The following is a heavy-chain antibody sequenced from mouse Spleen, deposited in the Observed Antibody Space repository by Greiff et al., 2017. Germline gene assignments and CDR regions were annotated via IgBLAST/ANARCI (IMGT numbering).Heavy chain of an antibody. Sequence: QVHVKQPGAELVKPGASVKLSCKASGYTFTSYWMHWVKQRPGQGLEWIGEIDPSDSYTNYNQKFKGKATLTVDKSSSTAYMQLSSLTSEDSAVYYCARWGNLDYWGQGTTLTVSS. J-gene: IGHJ2*01. V-gene: IGHV1-69*02. CDR1: GYTFTSYW. CDR2: IDPSDSYT. D-gene: IGHD2-1*01. CDR3: ARWGNLDY.